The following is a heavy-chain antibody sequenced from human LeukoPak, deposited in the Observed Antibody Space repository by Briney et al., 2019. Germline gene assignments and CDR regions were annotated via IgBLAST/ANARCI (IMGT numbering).Heavy chain of an antibody. V-gene: IGHV1-69*05. J-gene: IGHJ5*02. CDR3: ARAGYCSGGSCYWFDP. Sequence: SVKVSCKTSGITFSSYAINWVRQAPGQGLEWMGGIIPIFGTANYAQKLQGRVTMTTDTSTSTAYMELRSLRSDDTAVYYCARAGYCSGGSCYWFDPWGQGTLVTVSS. D-gene: IGHD2-15*01. CDR2: IIPIFGTA. CDR1: GITFSSYA.